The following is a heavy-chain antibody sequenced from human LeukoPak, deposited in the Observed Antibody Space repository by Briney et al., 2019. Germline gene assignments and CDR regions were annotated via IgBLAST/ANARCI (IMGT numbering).Heavy chain of an antibody. V-gene: IGHV4-4*07. Sequence: SETLSLTCTVSGGSISSYYWSWIRQPAGKGLEWIGRIYTSGSTNYNPTLKSRVTISVDTSKNQFSLKLSSVTAADTAVYYCARHTAMVHFDYWGQGTLVTVSS. CDR2: IYTSGST. J-gene: IGHJ4*02. CDR3: ARHTAMVHFDY. CDR1: GGSISSYY. D-gene: IGHD5-18*01.